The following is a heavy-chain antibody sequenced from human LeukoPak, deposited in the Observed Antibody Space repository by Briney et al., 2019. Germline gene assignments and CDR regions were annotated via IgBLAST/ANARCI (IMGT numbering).Heavy chain of an antibody. CDR3: GRDPNGNYIGAFEM. Sequence: GGSLRLSCTASGFTFSHYDMTWVRQAPGKGLEWVSSIHGGADIPSYADSVKGRFTISRDNSKNTLFLEMNSLRGEDTAVYYCGRDPNGNYIGAFEMWGPGTKVTVSS. V-gene: IGHV3-23*01. CDR2: IHGGADIP. J-gene: IGHJ3*02. CDR1: GFTFSHYD. D-gene: IGHD1-7*01.